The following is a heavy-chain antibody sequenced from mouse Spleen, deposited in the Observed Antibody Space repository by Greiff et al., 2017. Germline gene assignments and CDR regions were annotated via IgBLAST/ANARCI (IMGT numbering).Heavy chain of an antibody. V-gene: IGHV1-4*01. D-gene: IGHD4-1*01. J-gene: IGHJ2*01. CDR2: INPSTDYI. Sequence: VKLMESGAELARPGASVKMSCKASGYTFTRYTMHWVKQRPGLGPEWIGYINPSTDYIKYNQKFRDKATLTADKSSTTAYMQLNSLTSEDSAVYYCARSELGTYWGQGTPLTVSS. CDR3: ARSELGTY. CDR1: GYTFTRYT.